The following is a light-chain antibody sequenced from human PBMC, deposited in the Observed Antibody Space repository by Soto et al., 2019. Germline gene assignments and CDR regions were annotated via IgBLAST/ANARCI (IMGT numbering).Light chain of an antibody. CDR2: SND. J-gene: IGLJ2*01. CDR1: SSNIGSNT. V-gene: IGLV1-44*01. Sequence: QSVLTQPPSASGTPGQRVTISCSGSSSNIGSNTVNWYHQLPGAAPKLLLYSNDQRPSGVPDRFSGSKSGTSASLAISGLQSEDEADYHCAAWDDSLNAVVFGGGTQLTVL. CDR3: AAWDDSLNAVV.